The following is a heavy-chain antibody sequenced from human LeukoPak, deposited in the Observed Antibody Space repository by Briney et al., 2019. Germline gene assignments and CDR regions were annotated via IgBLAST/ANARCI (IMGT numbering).Heavy chain of an antibody. Sequence: GGSLRLSCAASGFAFNTYSMNWVRQAPGKGLEWVSSISSSSSYIYYADSLKGRFTISRDNAKNSLYLQMNSLRAEDTAVYYCARDGGYSYGYGPTHFDYWGQGTLVTVSS. D-gene: IGHD5-18*01. CDR2: ISSSSSYI. CDR1: GFAFNTYS. J-gene: IGHJ4*02. CDR3: ARDGGYSYGYGPTHFDY. V-gene: IGHV3-21*01.